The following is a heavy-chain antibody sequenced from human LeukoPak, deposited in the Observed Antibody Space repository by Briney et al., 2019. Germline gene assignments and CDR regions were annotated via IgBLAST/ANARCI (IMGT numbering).Heavy chain of an antibody. Sequence: GGSLRLSCAASGFTFSSYWMSWVRQAPGKGLEWVANIKQDGSAKYYVDSVKGRFTISRDNDKNSLYLQMHSLRAEDTAVYYCATSAAGPDYWGQGTLVTVSS. D-gene: IGHD6-13*01. J-gene: IGHJ4*02. CDR3: ATSAAGPDY. V-gene: IGHV3-7*01. CDR1: GFTFSSYW. CDR2: IKQDGSAK.